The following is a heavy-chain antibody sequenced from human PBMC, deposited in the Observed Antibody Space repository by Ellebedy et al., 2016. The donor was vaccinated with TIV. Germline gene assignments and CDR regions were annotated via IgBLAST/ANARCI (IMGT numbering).Heavy chain of an antibody. Sequence: PGGSLRLSCAASGFTFSNYAMSWVRQAPGKGLEWVSAIRGSDGSTYYADSVKGRFPISSDNSKNTLYLQMNSLRAEDTAVDSCASYVDTAMVFDYWGQGTLVTVSS. D-gene: IGHD5-18*01. V-gene: IGHV3-23*01. CDR2: IRGSDGST. J-gene: IGHJ4*02. CDR3: ASYVDTAMVFDY. CDR1: GFTFSNYA.